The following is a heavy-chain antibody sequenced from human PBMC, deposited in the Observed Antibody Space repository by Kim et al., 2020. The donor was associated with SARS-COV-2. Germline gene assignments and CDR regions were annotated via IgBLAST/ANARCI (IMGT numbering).Heavy chain of an antibody. J-gene: IGHJ4*02. CDR2: VYSGGST. CDR1: GFTVSSNY. D-gene: IGHD3-10*01. V-gene: IGHV3-53*01. CDR3: ARDGGLTMVRGGRSFDY. Sequence: GGSLRLSCADSGFTVSSNYMSWVRQAPGKGLEWVSVVYSGGSTYYADSVKGRFTISRDNSKNTLYLQMNSLRTEDTAVYYCARDGGLTMVRGGRSFDYWGQGTLVTVSS.